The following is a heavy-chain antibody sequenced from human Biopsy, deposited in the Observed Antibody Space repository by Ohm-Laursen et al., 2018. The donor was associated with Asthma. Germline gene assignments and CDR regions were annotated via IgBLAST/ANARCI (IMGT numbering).Heavy chain of an antibody. CDR1: GFTFSDYY. CDR2: IFFDGSNK. Sequence: SLRLSCSASGFTFSDYYMGWIRQAPGKGLEWVAGIFFDGSNKYYADSVKGRFTISRDNSKDTLYLQVNSLRGDDTAVYYCARGKTWGRSYYFDYWGQGTLVTVSS. D-gene: IGHD6-6*01. CDR3: ARGKTWGRSYYFDY. V-gene: IGHV3-30-3*01. J-gene: IGHJ4*02.